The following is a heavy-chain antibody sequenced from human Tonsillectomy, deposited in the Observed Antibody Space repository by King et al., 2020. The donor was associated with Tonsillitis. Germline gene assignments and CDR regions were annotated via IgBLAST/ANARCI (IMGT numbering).Heavy chain of an antibody. D-gene: IGHD2-2*01. V-gene: IGHV3-11*05. Sequence: VQLVESGGGLVKPGGSLRLSCAASGLTFSDYYMSWIRQAPGKGLEWVSYISSRSTYTNYADSVKGRFTIFRDNAKNSVYLQMNSLRADDTAVYYCATSSGYCSSTSCYLGAFDIWGQGTMVTVSS. CDR1: GLTFSDYY. CDR2: ISSRSTYT. J-gene: IGHJ3*02. CDR3: ATSSGYCSSTSCYLGAFDI.